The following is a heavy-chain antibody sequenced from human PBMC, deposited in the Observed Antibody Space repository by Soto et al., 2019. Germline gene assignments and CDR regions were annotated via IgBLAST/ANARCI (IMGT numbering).Heavy chain of an antibody. V-gene: IGHV5-51*01. D-gene: IGHD6-19*01. J-gene: IGHJ4*02. CDR3: ARILAEAGTGFDF. Sequence: PXASLKISCKASGYTFISYWIAWVRQKPGKGLEWMGIIYPGDSDTRYSPSFKGQITISAEKSITTAYLQWSSLKASDTAMYYCARILAEAGTGFDFWGQGTLVTASS. CDR1: GYTFISYW. CDR2: IYPGDSDT.